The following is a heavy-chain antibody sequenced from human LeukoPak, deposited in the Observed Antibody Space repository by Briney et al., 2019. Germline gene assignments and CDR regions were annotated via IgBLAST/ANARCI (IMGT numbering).Heavy chain of an antibody. D-gene: IGHD3-10*01. J-gene: IGHJ4*02. CDR1: GDSVSSNSAA. Sequence: SQTLSLTCAISGDSVSSNSAAWNWIRQSPSRGLEWLGRTYYRSKWYNDYAVSVKSRITINPDPSKNQFSLQLNSVTPEDTAVYYCARSITMVRGVIIGHDYWGQGTLVTVSS. V-gene: IGHV6-1*01. CDR2: TYYRSKWYN. CDR3: ARSITMVRGVIIGHDY.